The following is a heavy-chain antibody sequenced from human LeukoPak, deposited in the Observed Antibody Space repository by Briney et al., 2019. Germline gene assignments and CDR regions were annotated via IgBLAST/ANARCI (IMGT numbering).Heavy chain of an antibody. CDR1: GFTFSNYW. CDR3: VRDGGVSGYDLLDY. D-gene: IGHD5-12*01. J-gene: IGHJ4*02. V-gene: IGHV3-7*01. Sequence: GGSLRLSCTASGFTFSNYWMTWVRQAPGKGLEWVAHINQDGSEEHYMDSVKARFTISRDNAKNSLSLQMNSLRAEDTAVYYCVRDGGVSGYDLLDYWGRGTLVTVSS. CDR2: INQDGSEE.